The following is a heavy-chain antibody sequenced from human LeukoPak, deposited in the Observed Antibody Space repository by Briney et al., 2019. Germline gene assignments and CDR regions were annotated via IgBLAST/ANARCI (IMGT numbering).Heavy chain of an antibody. V-gene: IGHV4-34*01. Sequence: SETLSLTCAVYGGSFSGYYWSWIRQPPGKGLEWIGEINHSGSTNYNPPLKSRVTISVDTSKNQFSLKLSSVTAADTAVYYCASLGTPGDWGQGTLVTVSS. CDR1: GGSFSGYY. CDR2: INHSGST. CDR3: ASLGTPGD. J-gene: IGHJ4*02.